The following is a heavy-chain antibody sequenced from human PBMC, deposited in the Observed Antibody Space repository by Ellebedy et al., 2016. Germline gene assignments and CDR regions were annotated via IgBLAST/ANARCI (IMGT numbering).Heavy chain of an antibody. Sequence: ASVKVSCKASGGTFSSYAISWVRQAPGQGLECMGGIIPIFGTANYAQKFQGRVTITADESTSTAYMELTSLRSEDTAVYYCARDWGFSTHGYGMDVWGQGTTVTVSS. CDR1: GGTFSSYA. J-gene: IGHJ6*02. CDR2: IIPIFGTA. CDR3: ARDWGFSTHGYGMDV. D-gene: IGHD3-16*01. V-gene: IGHV1-69*13.